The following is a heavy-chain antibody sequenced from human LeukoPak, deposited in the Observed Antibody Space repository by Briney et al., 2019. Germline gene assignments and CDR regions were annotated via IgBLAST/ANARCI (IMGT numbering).Heavy chain of an antibody. CDR3: ARHFGGAVAALIDY. Sequence: SETLSLTCAVSGYSISSGYYWGWIRQPPGEGLEWIGSIYHSGSTYYNPSLKSRVTISVDTSKNQFSLKLSSVTAADTAVYYCARHFGGAVAALIDYWGQGTLVTVSS. V-gene: IGHV4-38-2*01. D-gene: IGHD6-19*01. CDR2: IYHSGST. J-gene: IGHJ4*02. CDR1: GYSISSGYY.